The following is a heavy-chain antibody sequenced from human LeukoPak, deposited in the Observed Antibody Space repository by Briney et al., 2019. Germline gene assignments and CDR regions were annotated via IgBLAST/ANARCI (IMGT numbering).Heavy chain of an antibody. D-gene: IGHD3-10*01. CDR1: GYSFTTYW. J-gene: IGHJ4*02. CDR3: ARSTHYRSGNDY. Sequence: GESLKISCRGSGYSFTTYWIGWVRQMPGKGLEWMGIIYPGDSDTRYSPSFQGQVTISVDKSIGTAYLQWSSLKASDTAMYYCARSTHYRSGNDYWGQGTLVTVSS. V-gene: IGHV5-51*01. CDR2: IYPGDSDT.